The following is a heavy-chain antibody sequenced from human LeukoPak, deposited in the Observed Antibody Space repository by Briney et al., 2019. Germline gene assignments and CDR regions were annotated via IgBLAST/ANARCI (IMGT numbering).Heavy chain of an antibody. D-gene: IGHD5-24*01. Sequence: GGSLRLSCAASGFTFSSYSMNWVRQAPGKGLEWVSSISSSSSYIYYADSVKGRFTISRNNAKNSLYLQMNSLRAEDTAVYYCARDRRDGYNDYWGQGTLVTVSS. CDR3: ARDRRDGYNDY. CDR2: ISSSSSYI. CDR1: GFTFSSYS. V-gene: IGHV3-21*01. J-gene: IGHJ4*02.